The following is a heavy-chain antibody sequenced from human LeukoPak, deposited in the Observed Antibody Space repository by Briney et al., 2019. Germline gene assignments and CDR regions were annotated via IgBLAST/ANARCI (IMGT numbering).Heavy chain of an antibody. CDR1: GYTFTAYY. CDR3: ARDNPRENSGYCPPSF. CDR2: INPNSGGT. J-gene: IGHJ4*02. V-gene: IGHV1-2*06. Sequence: ASVKVSCKASGYTFTAYYMHWVRQAPGQGLEWMGRINPNSGGTNYAQKFQDRVTTTRDTSISTSYMELSSLGSDDTAAYYCARDNPRENSGYCPPSFWGQGTLVTVSS. D-gene: IGHD3-22*01.